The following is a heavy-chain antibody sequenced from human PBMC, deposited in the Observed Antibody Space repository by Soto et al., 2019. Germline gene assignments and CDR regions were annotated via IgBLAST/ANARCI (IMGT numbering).Heavy chain of an antibody. CDR3: AKERDYIWGSPGAFDI. CDR1: GGSISSYY. V-gene: IGHV4-59*08. D-gene: IGHD3-16*01. CDR2: IYYSGST. Sequence: SETLSLTCTVSGGSISSYYWSWIRQPPGKGLEWIGYIYYSGSTNYNPSLKSRVTISVDTSKNQFSLKLSSVTAADTAVYYCAKERDYIWGSPGAFDIWGQGTMVTVSS. J-gene: IGHJ3*02.